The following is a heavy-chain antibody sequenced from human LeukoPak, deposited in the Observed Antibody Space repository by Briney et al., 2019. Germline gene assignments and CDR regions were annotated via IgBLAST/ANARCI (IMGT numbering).Heavy chain of an antibody. CDR2: IYYSGST. Sequence: PSETLSLTCTVSGGSVSSGSYYWSWIRQPPGKGLEWIGYIYYSGSTNYNPSLKSRVTISVDTSKNQFSLKLSSVTAADTAVYYCARDPIRCSGGSCYSHYGMDIWGQGTTVTVSS. CDR3: ARDPIRCSGGSCYSHYGMDI. CDR1: GGSVSSGSYY. J-gene: IGHJ6*02. V-gene: IGHV4-61*01. D-gene: IGHD2-15*01.